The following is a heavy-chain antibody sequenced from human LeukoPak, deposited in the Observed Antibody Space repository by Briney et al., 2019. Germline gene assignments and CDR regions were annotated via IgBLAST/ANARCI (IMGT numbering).Heavy chain of an antibody. CDR3: ASQGAHCSSTSCPPGY. D-gene: IGHD2-2*01. V-gene: IGHV1-69*04. CDR1: GGTFSSYA. CDR2: IIPILGIA. J-gene: IGHJ4*02. Sequence: ASVKVSCKASGGTFSSYAISWVRQAPGQGLEWMGRIIPILGIANYAQTFQGRVTITADKSTSTAYMELSSLRSEDTAVYYCASQGAHCSSTSCPPGYWGQGTLVTVSS.